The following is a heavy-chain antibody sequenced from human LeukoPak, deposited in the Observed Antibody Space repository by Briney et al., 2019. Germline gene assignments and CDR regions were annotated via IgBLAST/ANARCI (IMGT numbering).Heavy chain of an antibody. CDR2: IYYSGST. Sequence: PSQTLSLTCTVSGGSISSGDYYWSWIRQPPGKGLEWIGYIYYSGSTNYNPSLKSRVTISVDTSKNQFSLKLSSVTAADTAVYYCARITIFGVGDAFDIWGQGTMVTVSS. CDR3: ARITIFGVGDAFDI. V-gene: IGHV4-61*08. J-gene: IGHJ3*02. CDR1: GGSISSGDYY. D-gene: IGHD3-3*01.